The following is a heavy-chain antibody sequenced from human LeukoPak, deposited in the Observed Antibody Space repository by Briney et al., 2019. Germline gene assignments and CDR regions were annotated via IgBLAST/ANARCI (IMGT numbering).Heavy chain of an antibody. CDR3: ARGPSVGSGWSPDS. CDR2: ISSSGSPI. Sequence: GGSLRLSCAVSGFTFKNYEMNWVRQTPGKGLEWVSYISSSGSPIYYADSVKGRFIISRDNAKNSLYLQMNSLRAEDTAVYYCARGPSVGSGWSPDSWGRGTLVTVSS. CDR1: GFTFKNYE. D-gene: IGHD6-19*01. J-gene: IGHJ1*01. V-gene: IGHV3-48*03.